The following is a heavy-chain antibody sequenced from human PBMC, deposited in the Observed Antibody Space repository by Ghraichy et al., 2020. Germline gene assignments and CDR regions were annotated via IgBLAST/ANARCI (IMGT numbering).Heavy chain of an antibody. Sequence: ASVKVSCKASGYTFTSYGISWVRQAPGQGLEWMGWMSADNGNTNYAQKLQGRVTMTTDTSTSTAYMELRSLRSDDTAVYYCASGDILTGRAGYWGQGTLVTVSS. J-gene: IGHJ4*02. V-gene: IGHV1-18*01. CDR1: GYTFTSYG. CDR3: ASGDILTGRAGY. D-gene: IGHD3-9*01. CDR2: MSADNGNT.